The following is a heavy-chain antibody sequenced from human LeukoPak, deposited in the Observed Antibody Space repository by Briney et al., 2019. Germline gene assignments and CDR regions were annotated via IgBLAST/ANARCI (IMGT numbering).Heavy chain of an antibody. D-gene: IGHD3-3*01. Sequence: GGPLRLSCAGSGFTFSSHWMNWVRQAPGKGLEWVASIKEDGSEKHYVESVSGRFTISRDNAKNSLHLQMSSLRAEDTAVYYCARRGITISGVLVYHYSGLDVWGQGTTVTVSS. CDR2: IKEDGSEK. V-gene: IGHV3-7*01. CDR3: ARRGITISGVLVYHYSGLDV. J-gene: IGHJ6*02. CDR1: GFTFSSHW.